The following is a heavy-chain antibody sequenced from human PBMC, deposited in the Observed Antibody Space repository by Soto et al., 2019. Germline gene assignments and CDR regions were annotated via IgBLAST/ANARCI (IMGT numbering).Heavy chain of an antibody. CDR1: GYTFTSYY. CDR2: INPSGGST. D-gene: IGHD2-15*01. V-gene: IGHV1-46*03. Sequence: RASVKVSCKASGYTFTSYYMHWVRQAPGQGLEWMGIINPSGGSTSYAQKFQGRVTMTRDTSTSTVYMELSSLGSEDTAVYYCARDGIAANLEVVVYWFDPWGQGTLVTVSS. J-gene: IGHJ5*02. CDR3: ARDGIAANLEVVVYWFDP.